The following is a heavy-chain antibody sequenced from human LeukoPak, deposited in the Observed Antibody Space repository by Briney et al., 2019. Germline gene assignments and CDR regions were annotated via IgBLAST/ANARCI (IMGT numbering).Heavy chain of an antibody. CDR1: GGNFSNYA. CDR2: IIPIFGTA. J-gene: IGHJ2*01. Sequence: ASVKVSCKASGGNFSNYAISWVRQAPGQGLEWMGGIIPIFGTANYAQKFQGRVTITTDESTSTAYMELSSLRSEDTAVYYCARSGSRTMYFDLWGRGTLVTVSS. V-gene: IGHV1-69*05. D-gene: IGHD3-3*01. CDR3: ARSGSRTMYFDL.